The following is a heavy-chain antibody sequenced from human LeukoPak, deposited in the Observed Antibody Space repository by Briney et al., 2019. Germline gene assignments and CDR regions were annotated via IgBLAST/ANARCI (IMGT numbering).Heavy chain of an antibody. CDR2: INQDGSDK. Sequence: GGSLRLSCAASAFTFSNYWMTWVRQAPGKGLEWVANINQDGSDKCYVDSVEGRFTISRDNAKNSLYLQMSSLRAEDTAVYYCARKGELERRRSWDCWGQGTLVTVSS. CDR3: ARKGELERRRSWDC. J-gene: IGHJ4*02. D-gene: IGHD1-1*01. CDR1: AFTFSNYW. V-gene: IGHV3-7*03.